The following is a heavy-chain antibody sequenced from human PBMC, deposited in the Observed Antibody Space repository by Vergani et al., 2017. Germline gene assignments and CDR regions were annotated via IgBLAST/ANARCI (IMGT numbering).Heavy chain of an antibody. Sequence: QVQLQQWGAGLLKPSATLSLTCAVYGGSFSGYYWSWIRQPPGKGLEWIGEINHSGRTNYNPSLKSLVTITVATSKNQFSLKLSAVTAADTAVYYCAREGACCGGDCYFDNWCDPGGQGTLVTVSS. V-gene: IGHV4-34*01. D-gene: IGHD2-21*02. J-gene: IGHJ5*02. CDR2: INHSGRT. CDR1: GGSFSGYY. CDR3: AREGACCGGDCYFDNWCDP.